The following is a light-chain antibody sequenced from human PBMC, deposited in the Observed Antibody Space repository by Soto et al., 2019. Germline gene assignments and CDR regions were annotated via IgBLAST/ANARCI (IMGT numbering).Light chain of an antibody. V-gene: IGKV3-20*01. CDR1: QSVSNNY. CDR3: QQYGSSGT. J-gene: IGKJ1*01. CDR2: GAS. Sequence: EIVLTQSPGTLSLSPGERATLSCRASQSVSNNYLAWYKQKPGQAPRILIYGASNRATGIPDRFSGSGSGTDFTLTISRLDPEDFAVYYCQQYGSSGTFGQGTKVDIK.